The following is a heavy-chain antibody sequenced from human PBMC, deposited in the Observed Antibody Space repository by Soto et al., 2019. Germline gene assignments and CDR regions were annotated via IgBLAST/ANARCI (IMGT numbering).Heavy chain of an antibody. D-gene: IGHD2-21*02. J-gene: IGHJ6*02. CDR1: GFSFNTSG. CDR2: IAFDGSQE. Sequence: QVQLVESGGGVVQPGRALRLSCAASGFSFNTSGMHWVRQAPGKGLEWVAVIAFDGSQEFYGDSVRGRFTISRDNSKNTLFLQKKSPAPEDTAGYYCATKVRVTNYLYYGMDVWGQGTTVSVSS. CDR3: ATKVRVTNYLYYGMDV. V-gene: IGHV3-30*03.